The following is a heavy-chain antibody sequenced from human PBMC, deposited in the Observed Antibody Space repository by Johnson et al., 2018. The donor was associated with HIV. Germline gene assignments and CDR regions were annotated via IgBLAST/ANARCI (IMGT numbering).Heavy chain of an antibody. CDR2: ISSSGSTI. V-gene: IGHV3-11*04. D-gene: IGHD6-6*01. CDR3: AKDRGDGVAARRRSAFDI. Sequence: QVQLVESGGGLVKPGGSLRLSCAASGFTFSDYYMSWIRQAPGKGLEWVSYISSSGSTIYYADSVKGRFTISRDNAKNSLYLQMNSLRAEDTAVYYCAKDRGDGVAARRRSAFDIWGQGTMVTVSS. J-gene: IGHJ3*02. CDR1: GFTFSDYY.